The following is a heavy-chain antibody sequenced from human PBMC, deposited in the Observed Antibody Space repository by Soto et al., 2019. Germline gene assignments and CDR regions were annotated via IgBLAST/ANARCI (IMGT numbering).Heavy chain of an antibody. J-gene: IGHJ5*02. D-gene: IGHD6-19*01. CDR3: ARLGSGWSGLDP. Sequence: QVQLVQSGAEVKKPGASVKVSCKASGYTFTSYAMHWVRQAPGQRLEWMGWINAGNGNTKYSQKFQGRVTITRDTAASTAYMELSRLRSEDTAVYYCARLGSGWSGLDPWGQGTLVTVSS. V-gene: IGHV1-3*01. CDR2: INAGNGNT. CDR1: GYTFTSYA.